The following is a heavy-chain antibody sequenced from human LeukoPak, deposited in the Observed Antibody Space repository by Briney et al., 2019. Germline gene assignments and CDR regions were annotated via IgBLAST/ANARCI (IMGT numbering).Heavy chain of an antibody. D-gene: IGHD3-22*01. J-gene: IGHJ6*02. CDR1: GFTFSSYA. CDR2: ISYDGSKK. CDR3: ARGRSYYYDSSGYFPYYGMDV. Sequence: GGSLRLSCAASGFTFSSYAMHWVRQAPGKGLERVTVISYDGSKKYYADSVKGRFTISRDNSKNTLYLQMNSLRAEDTAVHYCARGRSYYYDSSGYFPYYGMDVWGQGTTVTVSS. V-gene: IGHV3-30-3*01.